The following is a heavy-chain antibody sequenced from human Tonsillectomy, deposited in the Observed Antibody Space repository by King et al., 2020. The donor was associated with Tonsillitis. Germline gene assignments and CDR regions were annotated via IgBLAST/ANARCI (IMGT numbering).Heavy chain of an antibody. Sequence: VQLVESGAEVKKPGSAVKVSCKASGGTFSNFAISWVREAPGQGLEWMGRIIPLFGTTDYAQKFQGRVTITADEYTSTAYMDLRSLRSEDTAVYYCARHQMGFFVEGGSWTWGQGTRVTVPS. J-gene: IGHJ4*02. CDR3: ARHQMGFFVEGGSWT. D-gene: IGHD3-3*01. V-gene: IGHV1-69*18. CDR1: GGTFSNFA. CDR2: IIPLFGTT.